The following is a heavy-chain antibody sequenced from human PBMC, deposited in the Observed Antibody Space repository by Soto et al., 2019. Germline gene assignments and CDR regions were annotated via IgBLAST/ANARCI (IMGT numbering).Heavy chain of an antibody. CDR1: GYSFTTYG. CDR3: ARARELPPARNTDYYYGMDV. D-gene: IGHD1-1*01. Sequence: ASVKVSCKTSGYSFTTYGISWVRQAPGQGLEWMGWISIYSGNTYYAQKLQGRVTMTADTSTSRVFMELKSLRSDDTAVYYCARARELPPARNTDYYYGMDVWGQGTMVTVSS. V-gene: IGHV1-18*01. CDR2: ISIYSGNT. J-gene: IGHJ6*02.